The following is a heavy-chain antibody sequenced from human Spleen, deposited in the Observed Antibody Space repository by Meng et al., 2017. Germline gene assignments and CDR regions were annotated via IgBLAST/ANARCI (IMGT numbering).Heavy chain of an antibody. V-gene: IGHV4-34*01. Sequence: VKLREGGAGLLKPSETLPLTFAVYGGSFSGYYWSWIRQPPGKGLEWIGEINHSGSTNYNPSLKSRVTISVDTSKNQFSLKLSSVTAADTAVYYCARVPTPGWFDPWGQGTLVTVSS. CDR2: INHSGST. CDR1: GGSFSGYY. D-gene: IGHD2-15*01. J-gene: IGHJ5*02. CDR3: ARVPTPGWFDP.